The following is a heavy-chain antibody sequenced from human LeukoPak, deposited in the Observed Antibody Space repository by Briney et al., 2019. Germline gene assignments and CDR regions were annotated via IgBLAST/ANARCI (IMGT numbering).Heavy chain of an antibody. CDR1: GYSFTSYW. V-gene: IGHV5-51*01. J-gene: IGHJ3*02. D-gene: IGHD6-6*01. CDR2: IYPGDSDT. CDR3: ARHCAVWGSSSVAFDI. Sequence: TGESLKISCKGSGYSFTSYWIGWVRQMPGKGLEWMGIIYPGDSDTRYSPSFQGRVTISADKSISTAYLQWSSLKASDTAMYYCARHCAVWGSSSVAFDIWGQGTMVTVSS.